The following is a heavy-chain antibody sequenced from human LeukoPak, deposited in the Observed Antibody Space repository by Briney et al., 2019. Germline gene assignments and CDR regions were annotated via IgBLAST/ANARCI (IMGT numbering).Heavy chain of an antibody. D-gene: IGHD6-19*01. V-gene: IGHV4-39*07. CDR1: GGSISSSSYY. CDR3: ARAGWIHGWFDP. CDR2: IYYSGST. J-gene: IGHJ5*02. Sequence: SETLSLTCTVSGGSISSSSYYWGWIRQPPGKGLEWIGGIYYSGSTYYNPSLKSRVTISVDTSKNQFSLKLSSVTAADTALYYCARAGWIHGWFDPWGQGTLVTVSS.